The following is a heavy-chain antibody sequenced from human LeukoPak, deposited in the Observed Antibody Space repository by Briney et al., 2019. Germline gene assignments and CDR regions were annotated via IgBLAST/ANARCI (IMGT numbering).Heavy chain of an antibody. V-gene: IGHV3-23*01. J-gene: IGHJ4*02. CDR3: AKDATTGWYYFDY. CDR1: GFTFRSYG. CDR2: ISGSGGST. D-gene: IGHD6-19*01. Sequence: GGTLRLSCAASGFTFRSYGMSWVRQAPGKGLEWVSAISGSGGSTYYADSVKGRFTISRDNSKNTLYLQMNSLRAEDTAVYYCAKDATTGWYYFDYWGQGTLVTVSS.